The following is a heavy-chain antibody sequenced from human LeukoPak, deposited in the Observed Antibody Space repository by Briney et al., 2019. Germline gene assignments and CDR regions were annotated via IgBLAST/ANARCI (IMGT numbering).Heavy chain of an antibody. J-gene: IGHJ6*02. V-gene: IGHV3-66*01. Sequence: GGSPRLSCAASGFTVSSNYMSWVRQAPGKGLEWVSVVYSDGTTCYADSVRGRFTTSRDNSKNTVSLQMSSLRAEDTAVYYCARDGPRARIVAASWGLCAMDVWGQGTTVTVSS. CDR2: VYSDGTT. CDR3: ARDGPRARIVAASWGLCAMDV. CDR1: GFTVSSNY. D-gene: IGHD1-26*01.